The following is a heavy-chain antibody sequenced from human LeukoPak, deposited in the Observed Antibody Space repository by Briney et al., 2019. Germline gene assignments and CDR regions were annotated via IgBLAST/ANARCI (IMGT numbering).Heavy chain of an antibody. CDR2: IRSKAYGGTT. J-gene: IGHJ4*02. D-gene: IGHD3-3*01. CDR3: TRLRFLEGLFPDY. Sequence: PGGSLRLSCTASGFTFGDYAMSWVRQAPGKGLEWVGFIRSKAYGGTTEYAASVKGRFTISRDDSKSIAYLQMNSLKTEDTAVYYCTRLRFLEGLFPDYWGQGTLVTVSS. CDR1: GFTFGDYA. V-gene: IGHV3-49*04.